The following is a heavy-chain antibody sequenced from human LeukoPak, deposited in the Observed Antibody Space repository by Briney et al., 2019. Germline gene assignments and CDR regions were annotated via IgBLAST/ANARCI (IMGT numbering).Heavy chain of an antibody. J-gene: IGHJ4*02. CDR2: IYTSGST. D-gene: IGHD3-10*01. V-gene: IGHV4-61*02. CDR3: ARHLRPLLWFGELYFDY. Sequence: SQTLSLTCTVSGGSISSGSYYWSWIRQPAGKGLEWIGRIYTSGSTNYNPSLKSRVTISVDTSKNQFSLKLSSVTAADTAVYYCARHLRPLLWFGELYFDYWGQGTLVTVSS. CDR1: GGSISSGSYY.